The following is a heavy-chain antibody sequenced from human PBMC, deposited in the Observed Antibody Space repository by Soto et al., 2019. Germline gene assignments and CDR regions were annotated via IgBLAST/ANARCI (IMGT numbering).Heavy chain of an antibody. CDR1: GYTFTSYA. V-gene: IGHV1-3*01. D-gene: IGHD3-10*01. CDR2: INAGNGNT. CDR3: ARGDYYGSGSFRYYYYYYGMDV. Sequence: GASVKVSCKASGYTFTSYAMHWVRQAPGQRLEWMGWINAGNGNTKYSQKFQGRVTITRDTSASTAYMELSSLRSEDTAVYYCARGDYYGSGSFRYYYYYYGMDVWGQGTTVTVSS. J-gene: IGHJ6*02.